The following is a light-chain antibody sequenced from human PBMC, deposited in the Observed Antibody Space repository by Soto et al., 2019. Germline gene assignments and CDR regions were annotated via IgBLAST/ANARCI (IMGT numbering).Light chain of an antibody. CDR1: QSVSTW. CDR3: QQYDTYPST. CDR2: DAS. V-gene: IGKV1-5*01. Sequence: DLQMTQSPSTLSASVGDRVTISCRASQSVSTWLAWYQQRPGKAPKLLIHDASSLERGVPSRFSGSGSGTEFTLTISSLQPDDFAAYYCQQYDTYPSTFGQGTKVDI. J-gene: IGKJ1*01.